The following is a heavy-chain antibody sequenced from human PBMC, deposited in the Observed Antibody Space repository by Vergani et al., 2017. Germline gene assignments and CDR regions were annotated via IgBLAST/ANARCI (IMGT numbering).Heavy chain of an antibody. CDR2: INHSGST. CDR1: GGSFSGYY. D-gene: IGHD6-13*01. V-gene: IGHV4-34*01. CDR3: ARALVIAAVSWFDP. Sequence: QVQLQQWGAGLLKPSETLSLTCAVYGGSFSGYYWSWIRQPPGKGLEWIGEINHSGSTNYNPSLKSRVTISVDTSKNQFSLKLGSVTAADTAVYYCARALVIAAVSWFDPWGQGTLVTVSS. J-gene: IGHJ5*02.